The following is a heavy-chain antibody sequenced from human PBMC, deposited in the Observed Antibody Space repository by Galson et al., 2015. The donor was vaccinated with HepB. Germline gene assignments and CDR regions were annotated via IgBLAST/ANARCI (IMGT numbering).Heavy chain of an antibody. CDR1: GGSISSSSYY. Sequence: SETLSLTCTVSGGSISSSSYYWGWIRQPPGKGLEWIGSIYYSGSTYYNPSLKSRVTISVDTSKNQFSLKLSSVTAADTAVYYCATTRLYYGMDVWGQGTTVTVSS. J-gene: IGHJ6*02. CDR2: IYYSGST. V-gene: IGHV4-39*01. CDR3: ATTRLYYGMDV. D-gene: IGHD1-26*01.